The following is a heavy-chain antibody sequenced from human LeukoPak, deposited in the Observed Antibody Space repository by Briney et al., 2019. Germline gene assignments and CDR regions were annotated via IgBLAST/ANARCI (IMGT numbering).Heavy chain of an antibody. D-gene: IGHD2-15*01. CDR3: AREGCSGGSCYPSPPFDP. J-gene: IGHJ5*02. V-gene: IGHV1-18*04. Sequence: ASVKVSCKASGYTFTSYGISWVRQAPGQGLEWMGWISAYNGNTNYAQKLQGRVTMTTDTSTSTAYMELRSLRSDDTAVYYCAREGCSGGSCYPSPPFDPWGKGTLVTVSS. CDR2: ISAYNGNT. CDR1: GYTFTSYG.